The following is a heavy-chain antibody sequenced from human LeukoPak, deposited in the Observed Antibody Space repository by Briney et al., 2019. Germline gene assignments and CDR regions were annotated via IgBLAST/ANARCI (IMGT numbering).Heavy chain of an antibody. D-gene: IGHD6-19*01. J-gene: IGHJ4*02. CDR3: ARGRPYSSGWYYFGY. Sequence: ASVKVSCKASGYTFTSYAMHWVRQAPGQRLEWMGWINAGNGNTKYSQKFQGRVTITRDTSASTAYMELSSLRSEDTAVYYCARGRPYSSGWYYFGYWGQGTLVTVSS. CDR1: GYTFTSYA. V-gene: IGHV1-3*01. CDR2: INAGNGNT.